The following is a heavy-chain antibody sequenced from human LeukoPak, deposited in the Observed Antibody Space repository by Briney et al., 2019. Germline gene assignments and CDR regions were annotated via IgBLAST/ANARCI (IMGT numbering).Heavy chain of an antibody. D-gene: IGHD3-9*01. Sequence: GGSLRLSCAASGFTFSSYSMNWVRQAPGKGLDWVSSISRSSSYIYYADSVKGRFTISRDNAKNSLYLQMNSLRAEDTAVYYCARGSVLRYFDWPNYYMDVWGKGTTVTVSS. CDR2: ISRSSSYI. CDR1: GFTFSSYS. J-gene: IGHJ6*03. CDR3: ARGSVLRYFDWPNYYMDV. V-gene: IGHV3-21*01.